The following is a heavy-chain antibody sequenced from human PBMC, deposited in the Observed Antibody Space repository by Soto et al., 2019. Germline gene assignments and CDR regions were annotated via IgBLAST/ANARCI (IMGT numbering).Heavy chain of an antibody. Sequence: SETLSLTCTVSGGSISSYYWSWIRQPPGKGLEWIGYIYYSGSTNYNPSLKSRVTISVDTSKNQFSLKLSSVTAADTAVYYCARHASKWDLLFDPSGQGTLVTVSS. V-gene: IGHV4-59*08. CDR1: GGSISSYY. J-gene: IGHJ5*02. CDR2: IYYSGST. CDR3: ARHASKWDLLFDP. D-gene: IGHD1-26*01.